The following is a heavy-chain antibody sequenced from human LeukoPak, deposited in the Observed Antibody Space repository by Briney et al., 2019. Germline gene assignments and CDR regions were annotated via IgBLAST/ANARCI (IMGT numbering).Heavy chain of an antibody. D-gene: IGHD2-2*01. V-gene: IGHV1-8*03. Sequence: ASVKLSCKASGYTFTSYDINWVRQATGQGLEWMGWMNPNSGNTGYAQKFQGRVTITRNTSISTAYMELSSLRSEDTAVYYCARGVRATVPAAIRSKKTFTFVLWGQGTMVTVSS. CDR2: MNPNSGNT. J-gene: IGHJ4*02. CDR1: GYTFTSYD. CDR3: ARGVRATVPAAIRSKKTFTFVL.